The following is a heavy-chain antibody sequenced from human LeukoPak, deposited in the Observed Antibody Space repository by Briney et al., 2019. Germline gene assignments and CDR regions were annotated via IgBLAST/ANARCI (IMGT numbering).Heavy chain of an antibody. D-gene: IGHD3-10*01. Sequence: SETLSLTXAVYGGSFSGYYWSWIRQPPGKGLEWIGEINHSGSTNYNPSLKSRVTISVDTSKNQFSLKLSSVTAADTAVYYCARGGYYYGSGSYLYYFDYWGQGTLVTVSS. CDR3: ARGGYYYGSGSYLYYFDY. V-gene: IGHV4-34*01. CDR2: INHSGST. CDR1: GGSFSGYY. J-gene: IGHJ4*02.